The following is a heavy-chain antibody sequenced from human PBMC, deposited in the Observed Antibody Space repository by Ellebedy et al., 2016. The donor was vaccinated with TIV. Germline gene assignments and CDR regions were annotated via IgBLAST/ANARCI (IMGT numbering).Heavy chain of an antibody. CDR3: AKGPTTRYYYMDV. J-gene: IGHJ6*03. Sequence: GESLKIFXAASGFTFSSYAMSWVRQAPGKGLEWVSAISGSGDGTYYADSVKGRFTISRDNSKNTLYLQMNSLRAEDTAVYYCAKGPTTRYYYMDVWGKGTTVTVSS. CDR1: GFTFSSYA. V-gene: IGHV3-23*01. CDR2: ISGSGDGT. D-gene: IGHD1-26*01.